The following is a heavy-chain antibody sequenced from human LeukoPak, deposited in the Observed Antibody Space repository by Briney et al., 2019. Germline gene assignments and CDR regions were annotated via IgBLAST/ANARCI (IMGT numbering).Heavy chain of an antibody. CDR1: GFTFSRYG. CDR2: IRYDGSKK. J-gene: IGHJ6*03. D-gene: IGHD2-15*01. CDR3: ANGLEGGYYMDV. Sequence: PGGSLRLSCAACGFTFSRYGMHWVGQAPGKGVEGVAFIRYDGSKKYYADSVKGGFTIYRENYKNTLYVQMNSLRAEDTAVYYCANGLEGGYYMDVWGKGTTVTVSS. V-gene: IGHV3-30*02.